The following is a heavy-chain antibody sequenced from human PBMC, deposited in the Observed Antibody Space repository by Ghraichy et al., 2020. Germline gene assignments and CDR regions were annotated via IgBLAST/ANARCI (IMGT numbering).Heavy chain of an antibody. CDR3: TRPGIVGATPAFDY. D-gene: IGHD1-26*01. CDR2: ISSDGRHI. V-gene: IGHV3-21*06. CDR1: GFNFNIYS. J-gene: IGHJ4*02. Sequence: GGSLRLSCGASGFNFNIYSMNWVRQAPGNGLEWVSSISSDGRHIYYADSVRGRFTISRDNAQNTVFLQTNTLRGEDTAVYYCTRPGIVGATPAFDYWGRGTLVTVSS.